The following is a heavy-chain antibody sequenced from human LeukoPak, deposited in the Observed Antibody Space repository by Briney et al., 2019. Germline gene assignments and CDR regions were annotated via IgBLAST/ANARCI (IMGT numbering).Heavy chain of an antibody. J-gene: IGHJ4*02. Sequence: SETLSLTCTVYGWSLSGYYWSWIRQPPGKGLEWIGEINHSGTTSYNPSLKSRVTISVDMSKNQFSLRLSSVTAADTAVYYCARDQNYCSSTSCPFDSWGQGSLVTVSS. D-gene: IGHD2-2*01. CDR2: INHSGTT. CDR3: ARDQNYCSSTSCPFDS. V-gene: IGHV4-34*01. CDR1: GWSLSGYY.